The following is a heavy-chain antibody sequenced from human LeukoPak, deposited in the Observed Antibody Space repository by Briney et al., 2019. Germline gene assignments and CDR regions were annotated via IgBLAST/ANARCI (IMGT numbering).Heavy chain of an antibody. J-gene: IGHJ6*03. D-gene: IGHD2-2*01. Sequence: GGSLRLSCAASGFTFSSYGMHWVRQAPGKGLEWVAVISYDGSNKYYADSVKGRFTISRDNSKNTLYLQMNSLRAEDTAVYYCAKGAGVPAARLPYYYYMDVWGKGTTVTVSS. CDR2: ISYDGSNK. V-gene: IGHV3-30*18. CDR1: GFTFSSYG. CDR3: AKGAGVPAARLPYYYYMDV.